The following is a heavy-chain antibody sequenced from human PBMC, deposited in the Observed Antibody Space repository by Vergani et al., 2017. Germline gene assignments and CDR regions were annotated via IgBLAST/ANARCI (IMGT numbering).Heavy chain of an antibody. CDR3: ARERQQLVYYYYGMDV. Sequence: QVQLQESGPGLVKPSETLSLTCTVSGGSISSYYWSWIRQPAGKGLEWIGRIYTSGSTNYNPSLKSRVTISVDTSKNQFSLKLSSVTAADTAVYYCARERQQLVYYYYGMDVWGQGTTVTVSS. D-gene: IGHD6-13*01. V-gene: IGHV4-4*07. CDR1: GGSISSYY. CDR2: IYTSGST. J-gene: IGHJ6*02.